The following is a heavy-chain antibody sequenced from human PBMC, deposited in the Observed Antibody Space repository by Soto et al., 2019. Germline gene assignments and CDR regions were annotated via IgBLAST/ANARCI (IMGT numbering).Heavy chain of an antibody. V-gene: IGHV3-7*01. Sequence: EVQLVESGGGLVQPGGSLRLSCAASGFTFSNYWMSWVRQAPGKGLEWVANIKQDGSQNYYVDSVKGRFTTSRDNTKNSFCLQMNSLRAEDSAVYYCARDDISGWRFDYWGRGTLVSVSS. CDR3: ARDDISGWRFDY. CDR1: GFTFSNYW. CDR2: IKQDGSQN. J-gene: IGHJ4*02. D-gene: IGHD6-19*01.